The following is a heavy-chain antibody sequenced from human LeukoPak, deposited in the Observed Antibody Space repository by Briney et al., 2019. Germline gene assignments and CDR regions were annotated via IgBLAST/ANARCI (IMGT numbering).Heavy chain of an antibody. D-gene: IGHD2-2*01. CDR2: IYSGGST. CDR1: GFTVSSNY. Sequence: GGSLRLSCAASGFTVSSNYMSWVRQAPGEGLEWFSVIYSGGSTYYADSVKGRFTISRDNSKNTLYLQMNSLRAEDTAVYYCAKEDCSSTSCSPDYWGQGTLVTVSS. J-gene: IGHJ4*02. V-gene: IGHV3-53*05. CDR3: AKEDCSSTSCSPDY.